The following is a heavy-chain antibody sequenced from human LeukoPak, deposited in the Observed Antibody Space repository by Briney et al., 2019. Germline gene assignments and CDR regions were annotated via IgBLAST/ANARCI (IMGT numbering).Heavy chain of an antibody. J-gene: IGHJ6*03. CDR3: ARTNSGYSYNLGYYYYMDV. D-gene: IGHD5-12*01. CDR1: GFSAHY. Sequence: ASVKVSRKASGFSAHYIVWVRQAPGQGLEWMGLINPNSGGTKYAQKFQGRVTMTLDTSITTAYMELSRLSSDDTAVYYCARTNSGYSYNLGYYYYMDVWGKGTTVTISS. V-gene: IGHV1-2*02. CDR2: INPNSGGT.